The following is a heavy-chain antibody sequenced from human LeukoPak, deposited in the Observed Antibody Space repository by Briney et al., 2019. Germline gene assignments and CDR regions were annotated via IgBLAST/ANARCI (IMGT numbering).Heavy chain of an antibody. J-gene: IGHJ5*02. D-gene: IGHD6-13*01. V-gene: IGHV3-48*03. CDR3: AGGHSSSWYRLGWFDP. CDR2: ISSSGSTI. Sequence: PGGSLRLSCAASGFTFSSYEMNWVRQAPGKGLEWVSYISSSGSTIYYADSVKGRFTISRDNAKNSLYLQMNSLRAEDTAVYYCAGGHSSSWYRLGWFDPWGQGTLVTVSS. CDR1: GFTFSSYE.